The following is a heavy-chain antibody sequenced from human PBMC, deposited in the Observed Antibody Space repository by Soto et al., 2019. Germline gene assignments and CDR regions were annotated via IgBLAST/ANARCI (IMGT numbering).Heavy chain of an antibody. CDR1: GLTVSRSY. CDR2: IYSGGTT. D-gene: IGHD6-19*01. V-gene: IGHV3-66*01. Sequence: GGSLRLSCAASGLTVSRSYMTWVRQTPGKGLECVSVIYSGGTTYYADSVKGRFTISRDNSKNTLFLQMISLRAEDTGVYYCVRIANEPDSSAYFSAWGQGTLVTVSS. J-gene: IGHJ4*02. CDR3: VRIANEPDSSAYFSA.